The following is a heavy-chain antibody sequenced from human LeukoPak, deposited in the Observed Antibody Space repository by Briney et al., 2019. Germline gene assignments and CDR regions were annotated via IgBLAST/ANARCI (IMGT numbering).Heavy chain of an antibody. Sequence: GGSLRLSCAASGFTFSSYGMSWVRQAPGKGLEWVSAISGSGGSTYYADSVKGRFTISRDNSKNSLYLQMNSLRAEDTAVYYCARDVRAVAGLLDYWGQGTLVTVSS. CDR2: ISGSGGST. CDR3: ARDVRAVAGLLDY. V-gene: IGHV3-23*01. D-gene: IGHD6-19*01. CDR1: GFTFSSYG. J-gene: IGHJ4*02.